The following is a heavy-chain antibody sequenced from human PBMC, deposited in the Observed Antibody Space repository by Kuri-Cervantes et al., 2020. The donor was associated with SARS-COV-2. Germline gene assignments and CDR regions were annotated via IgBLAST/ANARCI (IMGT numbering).Heavy chain of an antibody. CDR2: IYYSGST. CDR3: ARVEGAAAGTPSENFDY. D-gene: IGHD6-13*01. J-gene: IGHJ4*02. CDR1: GGSISSYY. V-gene: IGHV4-59*12. Sequence: GSLRLSCTVSGGSISSYYWSWIRQPPGKGLEWIGYIYYSGSTNYNPSLKSRVTISVDTSKNQFSLKLSSVTAADTAVYYCARVEGAAAGTPSENFDYWGQGTLVTVSS.